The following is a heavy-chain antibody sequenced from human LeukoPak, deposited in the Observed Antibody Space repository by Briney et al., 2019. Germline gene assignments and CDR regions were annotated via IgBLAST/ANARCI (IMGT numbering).Heavy chain of an antibody. Sequence: GASVKVSFKASGYTFTSYGISWVRQAPGQGLEWMGWISAYNGNTNYAQKHQGRVTMTTDTSTSTAYMELRSLRSDDTAVYYCARGTEDTAMVTNYYYYMDVWGKGTTVTVSS. V-gene: IGHV1-18*01. CDR3: ARGTEDTAMVTNYYYYMDV. CDR1: GYTFTSYG. J-gene: IGHJ6*03. CDR2: ISAYNGNT. D-gene: IGHD5-18*01.